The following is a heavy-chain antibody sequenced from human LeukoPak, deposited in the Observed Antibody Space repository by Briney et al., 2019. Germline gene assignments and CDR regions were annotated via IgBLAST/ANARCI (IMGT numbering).Heavy chain of an antibody. J-gene: IGHJ5*02. Sequence: ASVKVSCKASGYTFTGYYMHWVRQAPGQGLGWMGWINPNSGGTNYAQKFQGRVTMTRDTSISTAYMELSRLRSDDTAVYYCARSIAVADWFDPWGQGTLVTVSS. D-gene: IGHD6-19*01. CDR3: ARSIAVADWFDP. V-gene: IGHV1-2*02. CDR1: GYTFTGYY. CDR2: INPNSGGT.